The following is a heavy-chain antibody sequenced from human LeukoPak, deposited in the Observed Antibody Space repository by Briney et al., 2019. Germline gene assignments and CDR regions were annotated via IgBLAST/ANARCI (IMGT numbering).Heavy chain of an antibody. V-gene: IGHV3-30*02. CDR1: RFTFSSYG. CDR3: AKDYSAHDYVWGSYRYTPVLDY. J-gene: IGHJ4*02. Sequence: PGGSLRLSCAASRFTFSSYGMHWVRQAPGEGLEWVAFIRYGGSNKYYADSVKGRFTISGDNSKNTLYLQMNSLRAEDTAVYYCAKDYSAHDYVWGSYRYTPVLDYWGQGTLVTVSS. CDR2: IRYGGSNK. D-gene: IGHD3-16*02.